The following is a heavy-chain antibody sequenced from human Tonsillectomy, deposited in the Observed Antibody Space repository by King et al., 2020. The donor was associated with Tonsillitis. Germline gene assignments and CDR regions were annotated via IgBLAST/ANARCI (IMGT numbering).Heavy chain of an antibody. CDR3: TSEKVMYAIKDYYYYYYMDV. CDR2: IRSKAYIGTT. J-gene: IGHJ6*03. Sequence: VQLVESGGGLVQPGRSLTLSCTTSGFTFGDYAMSWVRQAPGKGLEWVGFIRSKAYIGTTEYAASVKGRFTISRDDSKSIAYLQMNSLKTEDTAVYFCTSEKVMYAIKDYYYYYYMDVWGKGTTVTVSS. CDR1: GFTFGDYA. V-gene: IGHV3-49*04. D-gene: IGHD2-8*02.